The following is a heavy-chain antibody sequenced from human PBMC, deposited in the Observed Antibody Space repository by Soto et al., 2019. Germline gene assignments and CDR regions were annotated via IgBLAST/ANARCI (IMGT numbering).Heavy chain of an antibody. V-gene: IGHV1-69*04. CDR3: ARDWDFWSGPLGPGDAFDI. Sequence: SVKVSCNASGGTFSSYTISWVRQAPGQGLEWMGRIIPILGIANYAQKFQGRVTITADKSTSTAYMELSSLRSEDTAVYYCARDWDFWSGPLGPGDAFDIWGQGTMVTVSS. CDR2: IIPILGIA. J-gene: IGHJ3*02. CDR1: GGTFSSYT. D-gene: IGHD3-3*01.